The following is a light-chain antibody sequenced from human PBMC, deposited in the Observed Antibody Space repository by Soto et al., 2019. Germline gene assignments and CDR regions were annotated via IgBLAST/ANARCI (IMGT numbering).Light chain of an antibody. V-gene: IGLV2-23*01. CDR2: EGS. J-gene: IGLJ1*01. CDR3: CSYSSIRTYV. Sequence: QSALTQPASVSGSPGQSITISCTGTSGDVGTYNLVSWYQQHPGKFPKLMIYEGSKRPSGVSNLFSGSKSGNTASLTISGLQAEYEADYYCCSYSSIRTYVFGTGTKVTVL. CDR1: SGDVGTYNL.